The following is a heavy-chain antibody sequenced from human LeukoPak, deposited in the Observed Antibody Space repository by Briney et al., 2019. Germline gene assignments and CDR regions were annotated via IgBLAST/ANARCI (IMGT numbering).Heavy chain of an antibody. CDR3: GKTTVGYSSGRYPGWPVDY. Sequence: GGSLILSCAASGFTLNNYAMYWVRQAPGKGLEWISGIFGSGGSAHYADSVKGRFTISRDNSKNTVYLQLDSLRVEDTAVYYCGKTTVGYSSGRYPGWPVDYWGQGALVTVSS. CDR1: GFTLNNYA. D-gene: IGHD2-15*01. CDR2: IFGSGGSA. J-gene: IGHJ4*02. V-gene: IGHV3-23*01.